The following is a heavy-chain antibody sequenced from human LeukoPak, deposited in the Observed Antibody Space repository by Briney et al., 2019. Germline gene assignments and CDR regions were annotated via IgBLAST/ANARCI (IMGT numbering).Heavy chain of an antibody. CDR1: GGSISNYY. CDR2: IYYSGST. J-gene: IGHJ5*02. D-gene: IGHD1-1*01. CDR3: ARGGFLDPFDP. Sequence: PSETLSLTCTLSGGSISNYYWNWIRQPPGKGLDWIGYIYYSGSTKYNPSLESRVTISVDTSKNQFSLRLSSVTAADTAVYYCARGGFLDPFDPWGQGTLVTVSS. V-gene: IGHV4-59*01.